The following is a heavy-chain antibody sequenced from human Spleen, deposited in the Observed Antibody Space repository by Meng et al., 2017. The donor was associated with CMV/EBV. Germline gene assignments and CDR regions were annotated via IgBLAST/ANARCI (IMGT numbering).Heavy chain of an antibody. Sequence: FGYTFTSYNMHWVRQAPGQGLEWMGIINPSGGSTAYAQKFQGRVTITRDTSTNTVYMDMSSLRSEDTAVYYCARGEGGSYSSSFDYWGQGTLVTVSS. CDR2: INPSGGST. V-gene: IGHV1-46*01. J-gene: IGHJ4*02. CDR3: ARGEGGSYSSSFDY. CDR1: GYTFTSYN. D-gene: IGHD1-26*01.